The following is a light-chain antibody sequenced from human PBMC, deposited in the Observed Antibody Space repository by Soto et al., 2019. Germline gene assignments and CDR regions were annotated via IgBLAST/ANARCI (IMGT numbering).Light chain of an antibody. CDR2: DAS. J-gene: IGKJ1*01. CDR1: QSISSW. Sequence: DSEMTQSPSTLSASVGDRVTITFRASQSISSWLAWYQQKPGKAPKLLIYDASSLESGVPSRFSGSGSGTEFTLTISSLQPDDFATYYRQQYNSYWTFGQGTKVDIK. V-gene: IGKV1-5*01. CDR3: QQYNSYWT.